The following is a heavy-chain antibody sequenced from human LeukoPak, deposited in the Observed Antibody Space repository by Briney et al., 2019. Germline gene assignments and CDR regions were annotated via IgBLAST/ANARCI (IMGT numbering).Heavy chain of an antibody. Sequence: GGSLRLSCAASGFTFSSYWMHWVRQAPGKGLVWVSRINSDGSSTSYADSVKGRFTISRDNAKNTLYLQMNSLRAEDTAVYYCARESGYDSSGYYHDAFDIWGQGTMVTVSS. V-gene: IGHV3-74*01. CDR3: ARESGYDSSGYYHDAFDI. CDR2: INSDGSST. D-gene: IGHD3-22*01. J-gene: IGHJ3*02. CDR1: GFTFSSYW.